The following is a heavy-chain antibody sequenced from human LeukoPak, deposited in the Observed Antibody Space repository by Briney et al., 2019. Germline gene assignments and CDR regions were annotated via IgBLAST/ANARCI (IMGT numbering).Heavy chain of an antibody. CDR2: IYYSESTYSEST. V-gene: IGHV4-59*08. CDR1: GGSITSYF. Sequence: SETLSLTCTVSGGSITSYFWSWIRQPPGKGLEWIGYIYYSESTYSESTNYNPSLKSRVTMSVDTSKNQFSLKLNSLTAADTAVYYCSKHSGDYNWFDRWGQGTLVAVSS. D-gene: IGHD1-26*01. J-gene: IGHJ5*02. CDR3: SKHSGDYNWFDR.